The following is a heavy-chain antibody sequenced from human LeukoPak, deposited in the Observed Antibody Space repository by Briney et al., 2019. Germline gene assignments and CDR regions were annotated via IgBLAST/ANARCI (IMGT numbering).Heavy chain of an antibody. Sequence: SETLSLTCAVYGGSFSGYYWSWIRQPPEKGLEWIGEINHSGNTNYNPSLKSRVTISVDTSKNQFSLKLSSVTAADTAVYYCARVLAVAGTFNDYWGQGTLVTVSS. J-gene: IGHJ4*02. CDR1: GGSFSGYY. CDR3: ARVLAVAGTFNDY. D-gene: IGHD6-19*01. V-gene: IGHV4-34*01. CDR2: INHSGNT.